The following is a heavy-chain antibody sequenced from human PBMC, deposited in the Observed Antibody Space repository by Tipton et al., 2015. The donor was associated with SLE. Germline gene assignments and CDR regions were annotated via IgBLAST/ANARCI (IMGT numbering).Heavy chain of an antibody. CDR3: ARLAQSRLVDH. CDR1: GGSLSTYGFY. CDR2: ISHNGDN. V-gene: IGHV4-31*03. Sequence: TLSLTCTVSGGSLSTYGFYWSWVRQHPGKGLEWIGYISHNGDNSYNPSLKSRVTMSVDTSKNQFSLKLRSVTAADTAVYYCARLAQSRLVDHWGQGTLVTVSS. J-gene: IGHJ4*02.